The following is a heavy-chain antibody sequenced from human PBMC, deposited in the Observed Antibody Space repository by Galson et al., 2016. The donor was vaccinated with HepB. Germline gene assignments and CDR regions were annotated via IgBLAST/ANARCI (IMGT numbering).Heavy chain of an antibody. CDR2: IRGGGDAT. D-gene: IGHD4-17*01. V-gene: IGHV3-23*01. CDR3: ARGHGDYLPANYFNY. CDR1: GFTFSNYA. J-gene: IGHJ4*02. Sequence: LRLSCAASGFTFSNYATAWVRLPPGKGLEWVSTIRGGGDATYYADSVKGRFTISRDNSRSTLYLHLSSLRAEDTALYYCARGHGDYLPANYFNYWGQGTLVTVSS.